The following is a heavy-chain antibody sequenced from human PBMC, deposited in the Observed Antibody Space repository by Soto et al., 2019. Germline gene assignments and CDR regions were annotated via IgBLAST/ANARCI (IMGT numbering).Heavy chain of an antibody. J-gene: IGHJ4*02. Sequence: GEALKISCKGSGYSFTSYWSGWVRQMPGKGLEWMGIIYPGDSDTRYSPSFQGQVTISADKSISTAYLQWSSLRASDTAMYYCARLRYYDSSGYPYLFDYWGQGTLVTVSS. CDR3: ARLRYYDSSGYPYLFDY. V-gene: IGHV5-51*01. D-gene: IGHD3-22*01. CDR2: IYPGDSDT. CDR1: GYSFTSYW.